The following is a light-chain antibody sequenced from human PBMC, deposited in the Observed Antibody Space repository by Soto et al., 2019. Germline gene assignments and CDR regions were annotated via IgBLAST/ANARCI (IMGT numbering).Light chain of an antibody. J-gene: IGKJ4*01. Sequence: EVGITQSPATVSVAPGERATLSCRASQSVSSNLAWYQQKPGQTPRLLMYGASTRATGIPARFSGSGSGTEFTLTISSLQSEDFAVYYCQQYHKWPPFTFGGGTKVDIX. CDR3: QQYHKWPPFT. CDR2: GAS. CDR1: QSVSSN. V-gene: IGKV3-15*01.